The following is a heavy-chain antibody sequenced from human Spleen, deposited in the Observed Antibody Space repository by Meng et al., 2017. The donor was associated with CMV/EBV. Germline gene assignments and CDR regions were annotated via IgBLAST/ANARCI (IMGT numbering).Heavy chain of an antibody. CDR1: GYTFSDYY. CDR2: INPNSGGT. V-gene: IGHV1-2*02. Sequence: ASVKVSCKASGYTFSDYYIHWVRQAPGQGLEWMGWINPNSGGTNYAQKFQGRVTMTGDTSITTAYMELSRLRSDDMAVYYCARVKRYCTGGSCSSTGYYGMDVWGQGTTVTVSS. J-gene: IGHJ6*02. D-gene: IGHD2-15*01. CDR3: ARVKRYCTGGSCSSTGYYGMDV.